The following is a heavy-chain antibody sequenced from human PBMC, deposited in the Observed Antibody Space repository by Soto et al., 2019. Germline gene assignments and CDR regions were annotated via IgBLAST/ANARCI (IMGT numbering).Heavy chain of an antibody. J-gene: IGHJ4*02. V-gene: IGHV4-30-4*01. CDR1: VGSVISGGDY. CDR2: ISGSGST. CDR3: ATESGSTYGYFDY. D-gene: IGHD5-18*01. Sequence: SETLSLTCTVSVGSVISGGDYWSWIRQSPGKGLEWIGYISGSGSTGYNPSLKNRLTMSVDRSKNQFTLRLTSVTAADTAVYFCATESGSTYGYFDYWGQGTQVTSPQ.